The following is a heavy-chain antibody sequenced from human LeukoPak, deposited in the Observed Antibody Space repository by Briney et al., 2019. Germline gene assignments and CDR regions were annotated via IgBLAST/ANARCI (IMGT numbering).Heavy chain of an antibody. J-gene: IGHJ4*02. CDR1: GFTFSSYA. CDR2: MSYDGDNK. D-gene: IGHD3-10*01. Sequence: GRYLRLSCAASGFTFSSYAMHWVRQAPGKGLEWVAVMSYDGDNKFYAASVKGRFTISRDNSKNALYLQMHSLRAEDTAVYYCARELTALLWFGELGYWGQGTLVTVSS. V-gene: IGHV3-30*04. CDR3: ARELTALLWFGELGY.